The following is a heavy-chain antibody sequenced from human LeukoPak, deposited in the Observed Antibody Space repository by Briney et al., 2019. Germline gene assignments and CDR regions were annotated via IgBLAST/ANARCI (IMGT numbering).Heavy chain of an antibody. CDR3: ARDSIVRGNIGNDMDV. V-gene: IGHV3-11*01. Sequence: GGSLRLSCAASGFTFSDYYMSWIRQAPGKGLEWVSYISHSGRTMYYADSVKGRFTISRDNAKNSLYLQLNSLRAGDTAVYYCARDSIVRGNIGNDMDVWGKGTTVTVSS. CDR2: ISHSGRTM. CDR1: GFTFSDYY. J-gene: IGHJ6*03. D-gene: IGHD2-8*01.